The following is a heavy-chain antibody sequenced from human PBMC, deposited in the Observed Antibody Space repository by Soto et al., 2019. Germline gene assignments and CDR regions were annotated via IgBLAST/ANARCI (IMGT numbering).Heavy chain of an antibody. CDR3: ARAGSSGYYLSWFDP. CDR2: IYYSGST. J-gene: IGHJ5*02. CDR1: GGSISSGDYY. Sequence: PSETLSLTCTVSGGSISSGDYYWSWIRQPPGKGLEWIGYIYYSGSTYYNPSLKSRVTISVDTSKNQFSLKLSSVTAADTAVYYCARAGSSGYYLSWFDPWGQGTLVTSPQ. D-gene: IGHD3-22*01. V-gene: IGHV4-30-4*01.